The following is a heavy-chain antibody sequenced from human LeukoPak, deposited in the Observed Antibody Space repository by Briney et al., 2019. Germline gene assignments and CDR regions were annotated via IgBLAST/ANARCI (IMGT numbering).Heavy chain of an antibody. CDR2: INHRGST. Sequence: TSETLSLTCAVYGRSFCGFYWSWIRQPPGKGLEWVGEINHRGSTNYNPSLKSRITISVDTSKNQFSLKLSYVTAADTAVYYCARGRKDIVVVPAAIFNYWGRGTLVTVSS. CDR3: ARGRKDIVVVPAAIFNY. J-gene: IGHJ4*02. D-gene: IGHD2-2*01. V-gene: IGHV4-34*01. CDR1: GRSFCGFY.